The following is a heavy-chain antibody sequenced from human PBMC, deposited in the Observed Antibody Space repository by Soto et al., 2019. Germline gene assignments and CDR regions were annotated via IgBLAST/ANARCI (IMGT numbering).Heavy chain of an antibody. Sequence: ASVKVSCKASGYTFTALYMNWVRQAPGQGLEWMGWVNPNTGLTKYAQKFQGRVSMTRDTSINTAYMELSRLTSDDTAVYYCTTLRLDPWGQGTLVTV. D-gene: IGHD3-9*01. CDR3: TTLRLDP. V-gene: IGHV1-2*02. J-gene: IGHJ5*02. CDR1: GYTFTALY. CDR2: VNPNTGLT.